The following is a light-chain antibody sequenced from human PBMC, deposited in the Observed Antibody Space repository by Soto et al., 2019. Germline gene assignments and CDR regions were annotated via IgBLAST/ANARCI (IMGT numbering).Light chain of an antibody. Sequence: EIVLTQSPGTLSLSPGERATFSCRASQSVSSSYIAWYQQKRGQAPRRLIYGASIRATGIPDRFSGSGSGTDFTLTINRLEPEDFAVYYCQQYGSSPPYTFGQGTKLEIK. J-gene: IGKJ2*01. CDR2: GAS. V-gene: IGKV3-20*01. CDR3: QQYGSSPPYT. CDR1: QSVSSSY.